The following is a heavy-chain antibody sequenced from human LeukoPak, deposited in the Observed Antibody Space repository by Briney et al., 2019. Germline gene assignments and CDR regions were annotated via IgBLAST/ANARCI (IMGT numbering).Heavy chain of an antibody. Sequence: GGSLRLSCAASGFTFSSYTMNWVRQAPGKGLEWVSSISSSSSYIYYVDSVKGRFTISRDNAKNSVFLQMDSLRAEDTAVYYCARHWGRLGYCTSTNCPDAFDLWGQGTMVTVSS. CDR2: ISSSSSYI. CDR3: ARHWGRLGYCTSTNCPDAFDL. V-gene: IGHV3-21*01. CDR1: GFTFSSYT. D-gene: IGHD2-2*01. J-gene: IGHJ3*01.